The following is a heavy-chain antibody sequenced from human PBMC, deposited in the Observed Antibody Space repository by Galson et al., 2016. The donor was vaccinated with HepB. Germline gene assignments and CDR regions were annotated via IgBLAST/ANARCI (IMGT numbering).Heavy chain of an antibody. Sequence: PALVKPTQTLTLTCTFSGFSLETNGICVTWIRQPPGKALEWLALIFWDDDKYYSTSHKTRLSISKDTSKNQVVLTMTNMDPVGTATYYCAMSNYSNYYDSSGYAAFSQWGLGTLVTVSS. CDR3: AMSNYSNYYDSSGYAAFSQ. CDR2: IFWDDDK. J-gene: IGHJ4*02. V-gene: IGHV2-70*01. D-gene: IGHD3-22*01. CDR1: GFSLETNGIC.